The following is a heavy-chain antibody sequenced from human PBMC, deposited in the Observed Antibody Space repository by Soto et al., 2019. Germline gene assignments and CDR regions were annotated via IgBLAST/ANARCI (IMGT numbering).Heavy chain of an antibody. CDR3: AKDDRYYYDSSGYYYYYGMDV. V-gene: IGHV3-23*01. CDR1: GFTFSSYA. D-gene: IGHD3-22*01. CDR2: ISGSGGST. Sequence: GGSLRLSCAASGFTFSSYAMSWVRQAPGKGLEWVSAISGSGGSTYYADSVKGRFTISRDNSKNTLYLQMNSLRAEDTAVYYCAKDDRYYYDSSGYYYYYGMDVWGQGTTVTVSS. J-gene: IGHJ6*02.